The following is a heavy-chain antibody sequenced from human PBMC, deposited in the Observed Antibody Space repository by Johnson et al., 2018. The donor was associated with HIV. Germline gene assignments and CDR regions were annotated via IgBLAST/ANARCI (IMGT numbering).Heavy chain of an antibody. D-gene: IGHD1-1*01. Sequence: VQLVESGGGLVKPGGSLRLSCAASGFTFSNAWMSWVRQAPGKGLEWVAVISYDGSNKYYADSVKGRFTISRDNSKNTLYLQMNSLRAEDTAVYYCARADWNHGGALDIWGQGTMVPVSS. CDR1: GFTFSNAW. CDR2: ISYDGSNK. CDR3: ARADWNHGGALDI. J-gene: IGHJ3*02. V-gene: IGHV3-30-3*01.